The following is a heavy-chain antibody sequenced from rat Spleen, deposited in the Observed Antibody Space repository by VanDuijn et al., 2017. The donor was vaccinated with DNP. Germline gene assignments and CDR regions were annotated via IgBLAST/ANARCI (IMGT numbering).Heavy chain of an antibody. Sequence: EVQLVESGGGVVQPGKSLKLSCAASGFSFSDSAMAWVRQSPKMGLEWVATIIYDGSHTFYRDSVQGRFIISRDNAQNTLYLQMNSLKSEDTATYYCARMYTTDYAWYFDFWGPGTMVTVSS. D-gene: IGHD1-6*01. J-gene: IGHJ1*01. CDR2: IIYDGSHT. V-gene: IGHV5-17*01. CDR3: ARMYTTDYAWYFDF. CDR1: GFSFSDSA.